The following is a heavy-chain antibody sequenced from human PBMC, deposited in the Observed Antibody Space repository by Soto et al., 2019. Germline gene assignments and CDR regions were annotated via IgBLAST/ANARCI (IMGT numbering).Heavy chain of an antibody. D-gene: IGHD1-26*01. CDR1: GGSISSSNW. Sequence: PSETLSLTCAVSGGSISSSNWWSWVRQPPGKGLEWIGEIYHSGSTNYNPSLKSRVTISVDKSKNQFSLKLSSVTAADTAVYYCASCLPRSPDRWFDPWGQAPLVTVSS. CDR2: IYHSGST. V-gene: IGHV4-4*02. J-gene: IGHJ5*02. CDR3: ASCLPRSPDRWFDP.